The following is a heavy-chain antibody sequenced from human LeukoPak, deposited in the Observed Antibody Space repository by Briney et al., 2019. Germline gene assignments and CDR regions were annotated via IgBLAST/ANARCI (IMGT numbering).Heavy chain of an antibody. Sequence: QTGGSLGLSCAASGFTFSSYGMHWVRQAPGKGLEWVAFIRYDGSNKYYADSVKGRFTISRDNSKNTLYLQMNSLRAEDTAVYYCAGDCSSTSCYNFDYWGQGTLVTVSS. CDR3: AGDCSSTSCYNFDY. J-gene: IGHJ4*02. CDR2: IRYDGSNK. V-gene: IGHV3-30*02. D-gene: IGHD2-2*02. CDR1: GFTFSSYG.